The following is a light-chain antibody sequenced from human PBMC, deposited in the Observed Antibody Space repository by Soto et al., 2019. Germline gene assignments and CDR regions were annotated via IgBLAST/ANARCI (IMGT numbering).Light chain of an antibody. V-gene: IGLV2-14*01. CDR3: FSYTSSGTYV. CDR2: EVS. Sequence: QSALTQPASVSGSPGRSFTISSPETTSDVGNYKYVSWYQQHPGKAPKLMIYEVSNGPSGVSNRFSGSKSGNTASLTISGLQAEDETDYYCFSYTSSGTYVFGTGTKLTVL. CDR1: TSDVGNYKY. J-gene: IGLJ1*01.